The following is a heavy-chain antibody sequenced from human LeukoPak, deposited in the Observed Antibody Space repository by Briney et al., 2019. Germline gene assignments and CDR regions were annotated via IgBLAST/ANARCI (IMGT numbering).Heavy chain of an antibody. CDR2: IWYDGSNK. D-gene: IGHD3-3*01. CDR3: AKGDYDYGGFDP. V-gene: IGHV3-33*06. Sequence: GGSLRLSCAASGFTFSSYGMHWVRHAPGKGLEWVAVIWYDGSNKYYADSVKGRFTISRDNSKNTLYLQMNSLRAEDTAVYYCAKGDYDYGGFDPWGQGTLVTVSS. CDR1: GFTFSSYG. J-gene: IGHJ5*02.